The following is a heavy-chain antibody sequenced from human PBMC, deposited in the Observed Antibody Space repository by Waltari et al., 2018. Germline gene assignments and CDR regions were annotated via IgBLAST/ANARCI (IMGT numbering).Heavy chain of an antibody. V-gene: IGHV4-38-2*01. Sequence: QVQLQESVPGLVKPSETLSLTCVVSGYSISSGYYWGGIRQPPGKGLERIGSIYHRGTTYYNPSLKSRVTMSIDTSRNQFSLKLTSVTAADTAVYYCARHGTRITMTSSFHYWGQGTLVTVSS. D-gene: IGHD3-3*01. J-gene: IGHJ4*02. CDR1: GYSISSGYY. CDR3: ARHGTRITMTSSFHY. CDR2: IYHRGTT.